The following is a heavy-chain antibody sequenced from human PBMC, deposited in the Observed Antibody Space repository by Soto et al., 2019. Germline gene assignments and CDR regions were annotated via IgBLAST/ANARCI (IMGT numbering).Heavy chain of an antibody. V-gene: IGHV3-23*01. CDR3: ARWSYLDY. J-gene: IGHJ4*02. D-gene: IGHD3-3*01. CDR1: GFSFGSYA. CDR2: ISGSDGKT. Sequence: PGGSLRLSCAASGFSFGSYALSWVRQAPGKGLEWVSTISGSDGKTFYADSVKGLFSISRDTSQSTLYLQMNSLRADDTAMYYCARWSYLDYWGQRTRVTVSA.